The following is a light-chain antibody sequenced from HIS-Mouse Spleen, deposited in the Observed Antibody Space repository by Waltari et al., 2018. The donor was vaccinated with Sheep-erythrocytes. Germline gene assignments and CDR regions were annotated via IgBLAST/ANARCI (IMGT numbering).Light chain of an antibody. CDR1: QSISSW. V-gene: IGKV1-5*03. CDR2: KAS. J-gene: IGKJ1*01. CDR3: QQYNSYST. Sequence: DIQMTQSPSTLSASVGDRVTITCRASQSISSWLDWYQQKPVKAPKILIYKASSLESGVPSRFSGSGSGTEFTLTISSLQPDDFATYYCQQYNSYSTFGQGTKVEIK.